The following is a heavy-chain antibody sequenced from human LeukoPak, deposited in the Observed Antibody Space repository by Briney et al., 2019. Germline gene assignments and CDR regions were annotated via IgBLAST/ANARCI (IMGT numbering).Heavy chain of an antibody. CDR3: ARDTEDTAFDY. V-gene: IGHV4-31*03. Sequence: SETLSLTCTVSGGSISSGGYYWSWIRQHLGKGLEWIGYIYYSGSTYYNPSLKSRVTISVDTSKNQFSLKLSSVTAADTAVYYCARDTEDTAFDYWGQGTLVTVSS. D-gene: IGHD5-18*01. CDR1: GGSISSGGYY. J-gene: IGHJ4*02. CDR2: IYYSGST.